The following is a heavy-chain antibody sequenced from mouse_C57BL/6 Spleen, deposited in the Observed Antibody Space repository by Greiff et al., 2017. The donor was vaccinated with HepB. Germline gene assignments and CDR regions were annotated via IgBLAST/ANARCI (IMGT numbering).Heavy chain of an antibody. CDR2: IYPSDSET. V-gene: IGHV1-61*01. CDR1: GYTFTSYW. J-gene: IGHJ3*01. CDR3: GRGGGYYGFAY. D-gene: IGHD2-3*01. Sequence: VKLQQPGAELVRPGSSVKLSCKASGYTFTSYWMDWVKQRPGQGLEWIGNIYPSDSETHYNQKFKDKATLTVDKSSSTAYMQLSSLTSEDSAVYYWGRGGGYYGFAYWGQGTLVTVSA.